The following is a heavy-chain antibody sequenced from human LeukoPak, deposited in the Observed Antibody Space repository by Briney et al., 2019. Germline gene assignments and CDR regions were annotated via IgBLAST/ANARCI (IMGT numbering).Heavy chain of an antibody. CDR1: GYSFTSYW. CDR3: TRAPIASYDFWSGYHFDY. V-gene: IGHV5-51*01. CDR2: IYPGDSDT. Sequence: GESLKISCKDSGYSFTSYWIGWVRQMPGKGLEWMGIIYPGDSDTRYSPSFQGQVTISADKSISTAYLQWSSLKASDTAMYYCTRAPIASYDFWSGYHFDYWGQGTLVTVSS. J-gene: IGHJ4*02. D-gene: IGHD3-3*01.